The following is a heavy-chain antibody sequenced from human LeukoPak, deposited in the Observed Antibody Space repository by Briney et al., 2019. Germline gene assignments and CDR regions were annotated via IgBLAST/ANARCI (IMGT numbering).Heavy chain of an antibody. D-gene: IGHD4-17*01. V-gene: IGHV4-59*08. CDR2: IYYSGST. Sequence: SETLSLTCTVSGGSISSYYWSWIRQPPGKGLEWIGYIYYSGSTYYNPSLKSRVTISVDTSKNQFSLKLSSVTAADTAVYYCARGRNLYGEPYYYYGMDVWGQGTTVTVSS. CDR3: ARGRNLYGEPYYYYGMDV. CDR1: GGSISSYY. J-gene: IGHJ6*02.